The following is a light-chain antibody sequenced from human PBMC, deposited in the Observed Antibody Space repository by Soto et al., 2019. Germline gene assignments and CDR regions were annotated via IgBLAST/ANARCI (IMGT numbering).Light chain of an antibody. CDR2: SAS. J-gene: IGKJ5*01. Sequence: DIQMTQSPSSLSASVGDRVTVTCRTSQNINNYLNWYQQKPGKAPKLLIYSASSVQSGVPLRFSGSVSGTDFTFTISSLQPEDFVTYYCEQTYSTPVTFGQGTRLEVK. V-gene: IGKV1-39*01. CDR1: QNINNY. CDR3: EQTYSTPVT.